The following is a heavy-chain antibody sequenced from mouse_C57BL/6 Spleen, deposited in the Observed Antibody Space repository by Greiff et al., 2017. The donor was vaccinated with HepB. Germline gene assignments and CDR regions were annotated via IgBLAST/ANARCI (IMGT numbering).Heavy chain of an antibody. CDR3: ASIYDYDGY. CDR1: GYAFSSSW. J-gene: IGHJ2*01. V-gene: IGHV1-82*01. Sequence: QVQLQQSGPELVKPGASVKISCKASGYAFSSSWMNWVKQRPGKGLEWIGRIYPGDGDTNYNGKFKGKATLTADKSSSTAYMQLSSLTSEDSAVYFCASIYDYDGYWGQGTTLTVSS. D-gene: IGHD2-4*01. CDR2: IYPGDGDT.